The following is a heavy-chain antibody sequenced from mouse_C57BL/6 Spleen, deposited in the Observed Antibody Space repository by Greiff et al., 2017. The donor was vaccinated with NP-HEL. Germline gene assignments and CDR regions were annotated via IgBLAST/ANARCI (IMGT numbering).Heavy chain of an antibody. CDR1: GFTFSDAW. Sequence: DVKLVESGGGLVQPGGSMKLSCAASGFTFSDAWMDWVRQSPEKGLEWVAEIRNKANNHATYYAESVKGRFTISRDDSKSSVYLQMNSLRAEDTGIYYCTRQGLLRPYYAMDYWGQGTSVTVSS. J-gene: IGHJ4*01. CDR3: TRQGLLRPYYAMDY. V-gene: IGHV6-6*01. D-gene: IGHD2-3*01. CDR2: IRNKANNHAT.